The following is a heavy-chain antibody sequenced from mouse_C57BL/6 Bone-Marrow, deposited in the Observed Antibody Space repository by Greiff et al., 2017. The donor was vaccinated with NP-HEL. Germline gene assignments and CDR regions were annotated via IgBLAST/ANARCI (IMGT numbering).Heavy chain of an antibody. CDR2: IHPNSGST. Sequence: QVQLQQPGAELVKPGASVKLSCKASGYTFTSYWMHWVKPRPGQGLAWIGMIHPNSGSTNYNEKFKSKATLTVDKSSSTAYMQLSSLTSEDSAVYYCARWVLLRYWYFDVWGTGTTVTVSS. J-gene: IGHJ1*03. CDR1: GYTFTSYW. V-gene: IGHV1-64*01. D-gene: IGHD1-1*01. CDR3: ARWVLLRYWYFDV.